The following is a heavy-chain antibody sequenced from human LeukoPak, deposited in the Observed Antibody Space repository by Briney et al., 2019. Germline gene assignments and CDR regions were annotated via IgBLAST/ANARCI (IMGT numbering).Heavy chain of an antibody. V-gene: IGHV4-39*01. CDR1: GGSISSSSYH. J-gene: IGHJ4*02. CDR2: IYYSGST. D-gene: IGHD3-22*01. Sequence: SETLSLTCTVSGGSISSSSYHWGWIRQPPGKGLEWIGSIYYSGSTYYNPSLKSRVTISVDTSKNQFSLKLSSVTAADTAVYYCAATYYYDSSGYYYFDYWGQGTLVTVSS. CDR3: AATYYYDSSGYYYFDY.